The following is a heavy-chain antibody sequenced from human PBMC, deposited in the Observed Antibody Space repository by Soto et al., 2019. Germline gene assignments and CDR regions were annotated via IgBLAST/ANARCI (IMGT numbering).Heavy chain of an antibody. Sequence: ASVKGSCKASGYTFTSYGISWVRQAPGQGLEWMGWISAYNGNTNYAQKLQGRVTMTTDTSTSTAYMELRSLRSDDTAGYYCARDGVRCPHGYYDGMDVWGQGTTVIVSS. D-gene: IGHD3-10*01. V-gene: IGHV1-18*04. CDR1: GYTFTSYG. J-gene: IGHJ6*02. CDR2: ISAYNGNT. CDR3: ARDGVRCPHGYYDGMDV.